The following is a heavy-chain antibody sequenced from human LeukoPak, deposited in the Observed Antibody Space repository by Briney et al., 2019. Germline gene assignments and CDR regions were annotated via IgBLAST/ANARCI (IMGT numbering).Heavy chain of an antibody. J-gene: IGHJ5*02. CDR2: ITYGGRTI. CDR1: VFIFNTYE. Sequence: GGSLRLSCAASVFIFNTYEMNWVRQPPAKGLEWVSYITYGGRTIYYADYVKDRFTISRDNAKNSLYQKMNSLRAEDTAVYYCARGGWNYVFNSWGQGTLVTVSS. V-gene: IGHV3-48*03. D-gene: IGHD1-7*01. CDR3: ARGGWNYVFNS.